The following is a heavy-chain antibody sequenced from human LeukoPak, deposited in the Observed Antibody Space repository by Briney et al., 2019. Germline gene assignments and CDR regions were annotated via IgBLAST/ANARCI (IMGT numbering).Heavy chain of an antibody. V-gene: IGHV5-10-1*01. CDR1: GYSFTSYW. J-gene: IGHJ5*02. CDR3: ARHGSPGRDGYNSAWFDP. CDR2: IDPSDSYT. D-gene: IGHD5-24*01. Sequence: GESLKISCKGSGYSFTSYWISWVRQMPGKGLEWMGRIDPSDSYTNYSPSFQGHVTISADKSISTAYLQWSSLKASDTAMYYCARHGSPGRDGYNSAWFDPWGQGTLVTVSS.